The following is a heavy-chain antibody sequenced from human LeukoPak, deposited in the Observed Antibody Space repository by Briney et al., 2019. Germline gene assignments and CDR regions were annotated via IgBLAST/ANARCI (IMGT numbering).Heavy chain of an antibody. CDR2: FSASSAHI. CDR1: GFSFSDYT. Sequence: GGSLRLSCAASGFSFSDYTISWVRQAPGKGLEWISVFSASSAHIYYTDSVRGRFTISRDISRNTAYLEMGSLRAEDTAMYYCARLTANHFDLWGQGTLVTVSS. J-gene: IGHJ4*02. CDR3: ARLTANHFDL. D-gene: IGHD2-21*02. V-gene: IGHV3-23*01.